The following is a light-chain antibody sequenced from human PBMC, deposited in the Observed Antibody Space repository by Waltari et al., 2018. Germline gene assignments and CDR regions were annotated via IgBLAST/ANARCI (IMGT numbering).Light chain of an antibody. CDR2: QDS. CDR3: QAWDSSNFYV. J-gene: IGLJ1*01. CDR1: NLGDFY. Sequence: SYELTQPPSVSVSPGQTASITCSGDNLGDFYTCWYQQKPGQSPVLVIYQDSKRPSGIPERFSGSNSGNTATLTISGTQAMDEADYYCQAWDSSNFYVFGPGTRVTVL. V-gene: IGLV3-1*01.